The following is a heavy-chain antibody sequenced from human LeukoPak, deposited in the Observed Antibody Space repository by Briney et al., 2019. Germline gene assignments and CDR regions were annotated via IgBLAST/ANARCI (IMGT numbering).Heavy chain of an antibody. CDR3: VRQQTPHGNFDY. CDR1: GFTFSSYG. V-gene: IGHV3-23*01. J-gene: IGHJ4*02. Sequence: PGGSLRLSCAASGFTFSSYGMTWVRQAPGKGLEWVSAISGSGGSTYYADSVKGRFTISRENAKNSLSLQMNSLRAEDTAVYYCVRQQTPHGNFDYWGQGTLVTVSS. D-gene: IGHD1-1*01. CDR2: ISGSGGST.